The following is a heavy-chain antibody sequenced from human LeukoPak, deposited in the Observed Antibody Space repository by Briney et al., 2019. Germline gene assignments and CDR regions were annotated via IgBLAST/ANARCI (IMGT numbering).Heavy chain of an antibody. D-gene: IGHD4-23*01. CDR2: ISSSGSTI. Sequence: PGGSLRLSCAASGFTFSSYEMNWVRQAPGKGLEWVSYISSSGSTIYYADSVKGRFTISRDNAKNSLYLQMNSLRAEDTAVYYCARGGYSTVVTPFDYWGQGTLVTVSS. CDR3: ARGGYSTVVTPFDY. J-gene: IGHJ4*02. V-gene: IGHV3-48*03. CDR1: GFTFSSYE.